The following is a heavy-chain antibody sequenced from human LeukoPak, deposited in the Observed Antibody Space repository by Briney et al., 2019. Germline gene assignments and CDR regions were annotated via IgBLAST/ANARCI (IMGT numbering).Heavy chain of an antibody. CDR1: GYTFTGYY. Sequence: GALVKVSCKASGYTFTGYYMHWVRQAPGQGLEWMGWINPNSGGTNYAQKFQGRVTMTRDTSISTAYMELSRLRSDDTAVYYCARGNCSSTSCYRPYYYYGMDVWGQGTTVTVSS. J-gene: IGHJ6*02. V-gene: IGHV1-2*02. CDR3: ARGNCSSTSCYRPYYYYGMDV. CDR2: INPNSGGT. D-gene: IGHD2-2*01.